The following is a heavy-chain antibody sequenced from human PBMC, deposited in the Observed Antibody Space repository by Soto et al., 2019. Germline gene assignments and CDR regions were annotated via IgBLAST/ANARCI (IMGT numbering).Heavy chain of an antibody. CDR1: GFTFSTYA. Sequence: EVQLLESGGGLVQPGGSLRLSCAASGFTFSTYAMSWVRQAPGKGLEWVSTITGSGGSTHYADSVKGRFTISRDNSKNTLYLQMNSLTAEDTAVYYCATNFLVGYYYFDYWGQGTLVTVSS. V-gene: IGHV3-23*01. J-gene: IGHJ4*02. D-gene: IGHD3-9*01. CDR2: ITGSGGST. CDR3: ATNFLVGYYYFDY.